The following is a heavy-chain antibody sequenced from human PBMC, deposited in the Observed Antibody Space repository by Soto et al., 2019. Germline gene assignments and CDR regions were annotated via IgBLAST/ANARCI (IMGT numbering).Heavy chain of an antibody. Sequence: PGESLKISCKGSGHSFTSYWISWVRQMPGKGLEWMGRIDPSDSYTNYSPSFQGHVTISADKSISTAYLQWSSLKASDTAMYYCARHPSGIAVADPYYYYGMDVWGQGTTVTVSS. CDR1: GHSFTSYW. CDR2: IDPSDSYT. CDR3: ARHPSGIAVADPYYYYGMDV. J-gene: IGHJ6*02. D-gene: IGHD6-19*01. V-gene: IGHV5-10-1*01.